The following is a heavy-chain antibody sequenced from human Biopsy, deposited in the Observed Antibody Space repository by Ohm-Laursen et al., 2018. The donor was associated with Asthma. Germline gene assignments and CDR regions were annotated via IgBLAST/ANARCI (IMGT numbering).Heavy chain of an antibody. V-gene: IGHV3-30*02. CDR2: IRYDGRKK. J-gene: IGHJ6*01. D-gene: IGHD6-13*01. Sequence: SLRLSCTASGITFSTYGMHWVRQAPGKGLEWVSFIRYDGRKKTYADSVKGRFTISRDNSKNTLYLQMNSLRAEDTAVYYCARKIAARGGMGVLGQRTTVTVSS. CDR1: GITFSTYG. CDR3: ARKIAARGGMGV.